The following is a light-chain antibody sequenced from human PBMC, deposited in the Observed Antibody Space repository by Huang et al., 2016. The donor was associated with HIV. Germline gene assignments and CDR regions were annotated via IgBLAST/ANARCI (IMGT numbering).Light chain of an antibody. CDR2: GAS. V-gene: IGKV3-15*01. CDR3: QQYNDWPLFT. CDR1: QSVSSN. Sequence: EIVMTQSPATLSVFPGERATLSCRASQSVSSNLAWYQQNPGQAPRILIYGASTSATVIPARFSGSGSGREFTLPISSLQSEDFAVYYCQQYNDWPLFTFGPGTKVDIK. J-gene: IGKJ3*01.